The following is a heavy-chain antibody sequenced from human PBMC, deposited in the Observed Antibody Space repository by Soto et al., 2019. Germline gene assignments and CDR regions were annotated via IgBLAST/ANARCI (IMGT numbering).Heavy chain of an antibody. D-gene: IGHD3-9*01. CDR2: IHHGGTT. CDR3: ASHLILPGPIGFDY. CDR1: SGCINSSNL. J-gene: IGHJ4*02. Sequence: QVQLQESGPGLVEPSRTLSLTCAISSGCINSSNLWSWVRQPPWKGMEWIGEIHHGGTTTYNPSLKSRRTSSVHSSQNQLSLRLNSVTAADAAVYFCASHLILPGPIGFDYWGQGSLVTVSS. V-gene: IGHV4-4*02.